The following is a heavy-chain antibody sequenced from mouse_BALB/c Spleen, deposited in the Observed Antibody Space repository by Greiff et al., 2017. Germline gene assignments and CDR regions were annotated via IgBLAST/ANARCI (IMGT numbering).Heavy chain of an antibody. CDR3: ARVITTVVADY. D-gene: IGHD1-1*01. J-gene: IGHJ2*01. Sequence: EVKLVESGGGLVQPGGSLKLSCAASGFTFSSYGMSWVRQTPDKRLELVATINSNGGSTYYPDSVKGRFTISRDYAKNTLYLQMSSLKSEDTAMYYCARVITTVVADYWGQGTTLTVSS. CDR2: INSNGGST. V-gene: IGHV5-6-3*01. CDR1: GFTFSSYG.